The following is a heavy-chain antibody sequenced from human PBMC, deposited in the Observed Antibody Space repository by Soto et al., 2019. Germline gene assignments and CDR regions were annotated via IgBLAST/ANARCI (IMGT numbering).Heavy chain of an antibody. CDR3: ARVSGSAVAGLYYLDY. D-gene: IGHD6-19*01. CDR1: GGTFSSYA. V-gene: IGHV1-69*13. J-gene: IGHJ4*02. CDR2: IIPIFGTA. Sequence: SVKVSCKASGGTFSSYAISWVRQAPGQGLEWMGGIIPIFGTANYAQKFQGRVTITADESTSTAYMELSSLRSEDTAVYYCARVSGSAVAGLYYLDYWGQGTLVTVSS.